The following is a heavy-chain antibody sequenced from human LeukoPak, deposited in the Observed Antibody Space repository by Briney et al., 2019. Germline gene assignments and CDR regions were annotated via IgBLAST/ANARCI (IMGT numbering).Heavy chain of an antibody. V-gene: IGHV4-38-2*01. J-gene: IGHJ3*02. CDR1: GYSFSSGYY. Sequence: SETLSLTCAVSGYSFSSGYYWGCIRQPPGKGLECIGSFDHSGSTYYNPSLRSRVTISVDTSKNQFSLKLNSVTAADTAVYYCATPYSGGYHGLDIWGQGTMVTVSS. CDR2: FDHSGST. D-gene: IGHD1-26*01. CDR3: ATPYSGGYHGLDI.